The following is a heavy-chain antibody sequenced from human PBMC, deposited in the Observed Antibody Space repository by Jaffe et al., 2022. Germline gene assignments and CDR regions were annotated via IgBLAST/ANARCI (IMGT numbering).Heavy chain of an antibody. V-gene: IGHV4-38-2*01. CDR3: ARVERQSLYLPSGSYFTREKPLIFDP. Sequence: QVQLQESGPGLVKPSETLSLTCAVSGYSISSGYYWGWIRQPPGKGLEWIGSIYHSGSTYYNPSLKSRVTISVDTSKNQFSLKLSSVTAADTAVYYCARVERQSLYLPSGSYFTREKPLIFDPWGQGTLVTVSS. D-gene: IGHD3-10*01. CDR1: GYSISSGYY. J-gene: IGHJ5*02. CDR2: IYHSGST.